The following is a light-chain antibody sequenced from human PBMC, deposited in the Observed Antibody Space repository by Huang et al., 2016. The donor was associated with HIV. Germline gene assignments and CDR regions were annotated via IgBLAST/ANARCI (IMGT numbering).Light chain of an antibody. J-gene: IGKJ1*01. CDR1: QSLVHITGYKY. CDR2: LGS. Sequence: DIVLTQSPLSLPVTPGEPASISCRSSQSLVHITGYKYLDWYLHKPCQSPQLLIYLGSNRASGVPDRFSGSGSGTDFTLEISRVEAEDVGVYFCMQSLQTPWTFGQGTKVEIK. V-gene: IGKV2-28*01. CDR3: MQSLQTPWT.